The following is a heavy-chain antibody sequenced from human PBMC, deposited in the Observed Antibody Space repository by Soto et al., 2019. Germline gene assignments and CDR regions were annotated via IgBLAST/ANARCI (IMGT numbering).Heavy chain of an antibody. D-gene: IGHD2-21*02. CDR1: GFAFDNYP. J-gene: IGHJ4*02. CDR3: AKPSPCGGDCYAPLDY. V-gene: IGHV3-23*01. CDR2: IRGSGGRT. Sequence: EVQLLESGGGLAHPGGSLRLSCAASGFAFDNYPMNWVRQAPGKGLEWVSAIRGSGGRTFYADSVQGRLTISRDNSKNPLYLHMSSLRDEDTAVYYCAKPSPCGGDCYAPLDYWGPGTLVTVSS.